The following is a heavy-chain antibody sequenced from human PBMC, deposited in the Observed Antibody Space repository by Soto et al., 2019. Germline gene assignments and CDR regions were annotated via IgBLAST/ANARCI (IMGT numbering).Heavy chain of an antibody. Sequence: QVQLVQSGAEVKKPGSSVKVSCKASGGTFSSYAISWVRQAPGQGLEWMGGIIPIFGTANYAQKFQGRVTITADESTSTAYMELTSLRSEDTAVYYCARPSRSGSYVDYPFDIWGQGTMVTVSS. CDR3: ARPSRSGSYVDYPFDI. J-gene: IGHJ3*02. V-gene: IGHV1-69*01. D-gene: IGHD1-26*01. CDR2: IIPIFGTA. CDR1: GGTFSSYA.